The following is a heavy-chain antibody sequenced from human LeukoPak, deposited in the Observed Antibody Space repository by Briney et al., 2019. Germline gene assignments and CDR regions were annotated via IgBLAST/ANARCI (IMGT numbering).Heavy chain of an antibody. J-gene: IGHJ4*02. CDR2: IYYNGGA. CDR3: ARGHHDFWSGYPPLDY. V-gene: IGHV4-39*01. D-gene: IGHD3-3*01. CDR1: GGSITSVSYY. Sequence: SETLSLTCTVSGGSITSVSYYWGWIRQPPGKGLEWIGSIYYNGGAYYNPSLKSRLTISVDTSKNQFSLKLSSVTAADTAVYYCARGHHDFWSGYPPLDYWGQGTLVTVSS.